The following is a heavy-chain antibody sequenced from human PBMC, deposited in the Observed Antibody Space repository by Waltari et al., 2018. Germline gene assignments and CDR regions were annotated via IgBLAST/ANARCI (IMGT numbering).Heavy chain of an antibody. D-gene: IGHD3-3*01. V-gene: IGHV3-23*04. CDR2: ISGDGAYT. J-gene: IGHJ4*02. CDR3: LRGGFGVVTDY. Sequence: EVQLVESGGGLVQPGGSLRLSCVASGFTFSSYTMTWVRQAPGKGLEWVSDISGDGAYTYSAHSVRGRFTISRDNSQNTLYLQMNSLTVEDTAVYYCLRGGFGVVTDYWGQGILVTVSS. CDR1: GFTFSSYT.